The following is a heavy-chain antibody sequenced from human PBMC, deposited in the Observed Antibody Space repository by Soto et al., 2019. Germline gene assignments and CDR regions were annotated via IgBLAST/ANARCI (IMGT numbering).Heavy chain of an antibody. D-gene: IGHD3-22*01. J-gene: IGHJ4*02. CDR2: ISGSGGST. Sequence: GGSLRLSCAASGFTFSSYAMSWVRQAPGKGLEWVSAISGSGGSTYYADSVKGRFTISRDNSKNTLYLQMSSLRAEDTALFYCAKGVSYDYSGYLDYWGQGTLVTVSS. CDR3: AKGVSYDYSGYLDY. V-gene: IGHV3-23*01. CDR1: GFTFSSYA.